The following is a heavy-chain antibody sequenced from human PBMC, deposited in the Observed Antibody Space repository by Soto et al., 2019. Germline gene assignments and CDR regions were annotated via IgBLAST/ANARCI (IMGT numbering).Heavy chain of an antibody. V-gene: IGHV3-23*01. D-gene: IGHD3-10*01. Sequence: GRPPRRSCIASELPSRNYDMTWIRQEPGEGLEWVSGISGSGGVTYYADSVKGRFTISRDNSKNTLYLQMNSLRAEDTAIYYCAKNRQFRSYYESAGHYDNWGQGTLVTVSS. CDR2: ISGSGGVT. CDR3: AKNRQFRSYYESAGHYDN. J-gene: IGHJ4*02. CDR1: ELPSRNYD.